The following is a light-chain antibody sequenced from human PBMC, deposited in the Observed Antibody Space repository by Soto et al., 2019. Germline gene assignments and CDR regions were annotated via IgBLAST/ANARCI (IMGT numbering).Light chain of an antibody. Sequence: DIQMTQSPSSLSASVGDRVTITCRASQFISNWLAWYQQKPETAPKSLIFGASTLQSGVPSRFSGSGFVTYFTLTINGLQPEDFATYFCQQYNSYPLTFGGGTKVEI. CDR2: GAS. CDR3: QQYNSYPLT. CDR1: QFISNW. V-gene: IGKV1D-16*01. J-gene: IGKJ4*01.